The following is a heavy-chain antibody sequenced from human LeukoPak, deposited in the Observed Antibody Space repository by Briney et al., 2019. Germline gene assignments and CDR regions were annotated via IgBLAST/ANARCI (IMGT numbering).Heavy chain of an antibody. CDR2: IKQDGSVE. CDR1: GFTFENYW. CDR3: ARWAGVTDY. J-gene: IGHJ4*02. Sequence: GSLRLSCAASGFTFENYWMSWVRQAPGKGPEWVANIKQDGSVEHYLDSVKGRFTISRDNAKNSLILQMNSLRAEDTAVYYCARWAGVTDYWGQGTLVTVSS. D-gene: IGHD5-18*01. V-gene: IGHV3-7*01.